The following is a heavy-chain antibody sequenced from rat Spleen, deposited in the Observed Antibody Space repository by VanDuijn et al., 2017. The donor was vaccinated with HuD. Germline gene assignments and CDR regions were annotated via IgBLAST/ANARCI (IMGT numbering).Heavy chain of an antibody. D-gene: IGHD1-12*02. V-gene: IGHV5-31*01. CDR3: ATDTFYDGTYYPGGFDY. CDR1: GFTFKNYW. Sequence: EVQLVESGGGLVQPGGSLRLSCVASGFTFKNYWMTWIRPAPGKGLEWVASITNAAGKVYYPDSVKGRFTISRDNAKSTLYLQLDSLRSEDTATYYCATDTFYDGTYYPGGFDYWGQGVMVTVSS. J-gene: IGHJ2*01. CDR2: ITNAAGKV.